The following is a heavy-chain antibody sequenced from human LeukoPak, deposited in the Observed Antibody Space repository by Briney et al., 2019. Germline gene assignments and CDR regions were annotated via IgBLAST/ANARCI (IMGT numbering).Heavy chain of an antibody. CDR1: GGSISSYY. D-gene: IGHD2-21*02. CDR2: IYTSGST. Sequence: SETLSLTCTVSGGSISSYYWSWIRQPAGKGLEWIGRIYTSGSTNYNPSLKSRVTISVDTSKNQFSLKLRSVTAADTAVYYCARVGDHLSFDYWGQGTLVTVSS. V-gene: IGHV4-4*07. CDR3: ARVGDHLSFDY. J-gene: IGHJ4*02.